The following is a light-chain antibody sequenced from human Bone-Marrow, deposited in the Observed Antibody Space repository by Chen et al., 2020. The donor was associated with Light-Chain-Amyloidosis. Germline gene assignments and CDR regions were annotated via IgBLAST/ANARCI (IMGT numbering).Light chain of an antibody. CDR3: SSYTITNTLV. CDR1: SSDVGGDNH. J-gene: IGLJ1*01. Sequence: QSALTQPASVSGSPGQSSTISCTGTSSDVGGDNHVSWYQQHPDKAPKLMIYEVTNRPSWVPDRFSGSKSDNTASLTISGLQTEAEADYFCSSYTITNTLVFGSGTRVTVL. V-gene: IGLV2-14*01. CDR2: EVT.